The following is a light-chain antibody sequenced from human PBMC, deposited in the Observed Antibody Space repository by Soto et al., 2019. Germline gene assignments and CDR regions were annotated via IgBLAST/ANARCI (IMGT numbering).Light chain of an antibody. CDR3: RSYTSSSPLVV. J-gene: IGLJ2*01. V-gene: IGLV2-14*01. Sequence: QSALTQPASVSGSPGQSITISCTGTSSDVGGYNYVSWYQQHPGKSPKLMIYDVSNRPSGVSNRFSVSKSGNTDSLTISGLEAEDEADYYCRSYTSSSPLVVFGGGTKVTVL. CDR2: DVS. CDR1: SSDVGGYNY.